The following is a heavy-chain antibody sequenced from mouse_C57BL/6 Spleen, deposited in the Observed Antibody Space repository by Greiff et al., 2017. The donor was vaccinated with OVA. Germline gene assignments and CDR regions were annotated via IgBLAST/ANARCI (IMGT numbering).Heavy chain of an antibody. D-gene: IGHD2-5*01. CDR1: GYTFTSYG. V-gene: IGHV1-81*01. CDR2: IYPRSGNT. CDR3: ALYYSNYEGVWFAY. Sequence: VKLMESGAELARPGASVKLSCKASGYTFTSYGISWVKQRTGQGLEWIGEIYPRSGNTYYNEKFKGKATLTADKSSSTAYMELRSLTSEDSAVYFCALYYSNYEGVWFAYWGQGTLVTVSA. J-gene: IGHJ3*01.